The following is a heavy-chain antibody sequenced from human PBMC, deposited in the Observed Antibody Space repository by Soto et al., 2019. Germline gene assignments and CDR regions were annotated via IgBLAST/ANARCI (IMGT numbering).Heavy chain of an antibody. CDR3: VRGKGKDARRTWFY. D-gene: IGHD1-7*01. V-gene: IGHV4-31*03. Sequence: PSETLALTCSVSDGSMSSGGYYWSWIRQPPGKGLEWIGFIHYSGSTLYSPSLKSRVTISIETSESQFSLKLSSVTAADTAVYYCVRGKGKDARRTWFYWDHGTSVT. CDR2: IHYSGST. J-gene: IGHJ4*01. CDR1: DGSMSSGGYY.